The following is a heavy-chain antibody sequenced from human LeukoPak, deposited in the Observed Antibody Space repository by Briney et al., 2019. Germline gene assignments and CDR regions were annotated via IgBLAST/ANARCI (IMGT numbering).Heavy chain of an antibody. J-gene: IGHJ4*02. V-gene: IGHV3-30*04. Sequence: PGGSLRFSCAASGFTFSSYAMHWVRQAPGKGLEWVAVISYDGSNKYYADSVKGRFTISRDNSKNTLYLQMNSLRAEDTAVYYCARDTYDSSGYYAHLDYWGQGTLVTVSS. D-gene: IGHD3-22*01. CDR2: ISYDGSNK. CDR1: GFTFSSYA. CDR3: ARDTYDSSGYYAHLDY.